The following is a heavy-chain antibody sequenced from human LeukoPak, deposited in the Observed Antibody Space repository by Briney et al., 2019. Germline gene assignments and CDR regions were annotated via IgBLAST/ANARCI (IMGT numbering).Heavy chain of an antibody. V-gene: IGHV1-69*13. CDR2: IIPIFGTA. CDR3: ARGAMVRGDPWVYYMDV. J-gene: IGHJ6*03. CDR1: GYTFTSYG. D-gene: IGHD3-10*01. Sequence: SVKVSCKASGYTFTSYGISWVRQAPGQGLEWMGGIIPIFGTANYAQKFQGRVTITADESTSTAYMELSSLRSEDTAVYYCARGAMVRGDPWVYYMDVWGKGTTVTVSS.